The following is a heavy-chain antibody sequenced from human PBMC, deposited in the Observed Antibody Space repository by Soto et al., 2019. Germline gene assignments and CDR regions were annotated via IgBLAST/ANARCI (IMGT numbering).Heavy chain of an antibody. CDR2: VYYTGTT. D-gene: IGHD6-13*01. V-gene: IGHV4-59*01. CDR1: GGSISSYF. J-gene: IGHJ4*02. CDR3: ARDLAAVPRAFDY. Sequence: SETLSLTCTVSGGSISSYFYIWVRQPPGKGLEWIGSVYYTGTTDYNPSLKSRVTIPVDTSKTQFSLDLRSVTAADTAVYYRARDLAAVPRAFDYWGRGTLVTVSS.